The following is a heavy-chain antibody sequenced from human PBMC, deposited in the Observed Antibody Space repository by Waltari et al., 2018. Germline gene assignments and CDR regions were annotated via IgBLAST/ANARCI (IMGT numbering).Heavy chain of an antibody. CDR1: GYTFTDYY. Sequence: EVQLVQSGAEVKKPGATVKISCKVSGYTFTDYYMHWVQQAPGKGLEWMGLVDPEDGETIYAEKFQGRVTITADTSTDTAYMELSSVTAADTAVYYCARVGSRGYYSTSPGYYGMDVWGQGTTVTVSS. CDR2: VDPEDGET. D-gene: IGHD3-22*01. J-gene: IGHJ6*02. V-gene: IGHV1-69-2*01. CDR3: ARVGSRGYYSTSPGYYGMDV.